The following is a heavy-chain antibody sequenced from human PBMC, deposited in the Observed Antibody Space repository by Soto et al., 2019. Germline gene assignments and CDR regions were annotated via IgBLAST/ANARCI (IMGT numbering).Heavy chain of an antibody. V-gene: IGHV4-34*09. J-gene: IGHJ4*02. CDR2: INHVGGT. D-gene: IGHD2-8*01. CDR3: VGRLTSIYNYFDS. Sequence: PSETLSLTCAVYGGFLSESYWTWIRQPPGKGLEWIGEINHVGGTNYSPSLKSRVFMSVGTSKNLFSLKLSSVTAADTAIYYRVGRLTSIYNYFDSWGQGTQVTVP. CDR1: GGFLSESY.